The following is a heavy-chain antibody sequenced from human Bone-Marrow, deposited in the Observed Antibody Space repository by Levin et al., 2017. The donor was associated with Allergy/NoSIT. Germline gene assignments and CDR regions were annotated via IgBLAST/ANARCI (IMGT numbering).Heavy chain of an antibody. J-gene: IGHJ5*02. D-gene: IGHD6-19*01. CDR1: GFSLDDYW. CDR3: ARHRGGSGWFP. CDR2: IFPGDSST. Sequence: HGESLKISCKASGFSLDDYWIGWARQVPGKGLEWMGIIFPGDSSTTYSPSFQGQVTISADKSISTAYLQWGSLKASDTARFFCARHRGGSGWFPWGQGTLVTVSS. V-gene: IGHV5-51*01.